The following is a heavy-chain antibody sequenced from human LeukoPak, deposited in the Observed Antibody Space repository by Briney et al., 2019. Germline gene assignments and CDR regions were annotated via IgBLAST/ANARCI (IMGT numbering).Heavy chain of an antibody. Sequence: GGSLRLSCAASGVSFRSHGMHWVRQAPGKGLEWVAVIWDDGSNKYYADSVKGRFTISRDNSKNTLSLQMNSLRAEDTAVYYCARDIYSKYVDVWGRGTLVTVSS. D-gene: IGHD2-15*01. V-gene: IGHV3-33*01. CDR3: ARDIYSKYVDV. J-gene: IGHJ2*01. CDR1: GVSFRSHG. CDR2: IWDDGSNK.